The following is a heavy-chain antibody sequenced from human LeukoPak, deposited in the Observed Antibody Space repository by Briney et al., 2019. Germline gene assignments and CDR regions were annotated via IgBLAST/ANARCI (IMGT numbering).Heavy chain of an antibody. CDR1: GFTFSSYG. CDR3: AKDGCSSTSCKAPIFGAFDI. V-gene: IGHV3-30*18. J-gene: IGHJ3*02. D-gene: IGHD2-2*01. CDR2: ISYDGSNK. Sequence: GGSLRLSCAASGFTFSSYGMHWVRQAPGKGLEWVAVISYDGSNKYYADSVKGRFTISRDNSKNTLYLQMNSLRAEDTAVYYCAKDGCSSTSCKAPIFGAFDIWGQGTMVTVSS.